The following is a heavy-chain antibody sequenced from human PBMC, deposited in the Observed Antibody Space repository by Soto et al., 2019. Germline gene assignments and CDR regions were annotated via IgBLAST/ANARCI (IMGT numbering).Heavy chain of an antibody. CDR2: VYTHGST. V-gene: IGHV4-4*07. CDR1: VASISGYY. D-gene: IGHD3-16*01. Sequence: SETLSLTCIVSVASISGYYWSLIRQPAGKGLEWIGRVYTHGSTSYNPSLKSRVTMSLDTSKNRFSLRLSSVTAADTAVYYCARDSLGITAAGHYWGQGTMVTVSS. J-gene: IGHJ4*02. CDR3: ARDSLGITAAGHY.